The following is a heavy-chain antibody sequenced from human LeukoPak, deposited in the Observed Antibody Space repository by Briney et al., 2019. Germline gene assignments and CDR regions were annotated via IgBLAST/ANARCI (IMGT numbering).Heavy chain of an antibody. J-gene: IGHJ4*02. CDR3: ANDLGWIQLNLG. Sequence: PGGTLRLSCAASGFTFSHYGMSWVRQAPGKGLEWVSGISGSGYSTYYADSVKGRFTISRDNSKNTVYLQMNSLRAEDTAIYYCANDLGWIQLNLGRGQGTLVTVSS. D-gene: IGHD5-18*01. CDR1: GFTFSHYG. CDR2: ISGSGYST. V-gene: IGHV3-23*01.